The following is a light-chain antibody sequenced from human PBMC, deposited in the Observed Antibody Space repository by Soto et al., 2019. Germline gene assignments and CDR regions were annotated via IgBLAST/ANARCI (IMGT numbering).Light chain of an antibody. CDR2: RNN. Sequence: QSVLTQPPSASGTPGQRVIISCSGSSSNIGSNYVYWYQQLPGTAPKLLIYRNNQRPSGVPDRFSGSKSGTSASLAISGLRSEDEAAYYCAAWDDSLSGLVFGTGTKVTVL. V-gene: IGLV1-47*01. CDR1: SSNIGSNY. CDR3: AAWDDSLSGLV. J-gene: IGLJ1*01.